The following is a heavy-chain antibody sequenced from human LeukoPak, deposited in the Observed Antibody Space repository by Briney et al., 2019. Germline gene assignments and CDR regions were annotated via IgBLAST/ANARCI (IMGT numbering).Heavy chain of an antibody. D-gene: IGHD3-3*01. Sequence: GGSLRLSCAASGFTFSSYAMNWVRQAPGKGLEWVSAISGSGDSTYYADSVKGRFTISRDNSKNTLYMQMNSLGAEDTAVYYCAKDWSDAFDIWGQGTMVTVSS. J-gene: IGHJ3*02. V-gene: IGHV3-23*01. CDR1: GFTFSSYA. CDR2: ISGSGDST. CDR3: AKDWSDAFDI.